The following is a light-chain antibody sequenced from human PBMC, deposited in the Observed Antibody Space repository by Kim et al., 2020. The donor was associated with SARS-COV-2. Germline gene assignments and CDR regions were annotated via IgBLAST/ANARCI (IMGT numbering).Light chain of an antibody. Sequence: QSVLTQPPSVSGAPGQRVTISCTGSSSNIGAGYDVHWYQQLPGTAPKHLIYGNSNRPSGVPDRFSGSKSGTSASLAITGLQAEDEADYYCQSYDSSLSGSVFGGGTQLTVL. CDR2: GNS. J-gene: IGLJ2*01. CDR1: SSNIGAGYD. V-gene: IGLV1-40*01. CDR3: QSYDSSLSGSV.